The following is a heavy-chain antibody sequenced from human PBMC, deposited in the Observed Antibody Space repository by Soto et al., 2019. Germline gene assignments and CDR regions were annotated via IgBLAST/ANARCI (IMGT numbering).Heavy chain of an antibody. J-gene: IGHJ3*01. V-gene: IGHV3-23*01. CDR1: GLTFKSFA. CDR2: ISGRGGSI. D-gene: IGHD1-1*01. Sequence: DEQLLESGGGLVQPGGSLRLSCAASGLTFKSFAMSWVRQAPWTGLEWVSSISGRGGSIYYADSVKGRFTISSDKYKQTLYLEMDSLKAYDTAIFYCAKVNSQCESGDAFDLWGQGTMVIVSS. CDR3: AKVNSQCESGDAFDL.